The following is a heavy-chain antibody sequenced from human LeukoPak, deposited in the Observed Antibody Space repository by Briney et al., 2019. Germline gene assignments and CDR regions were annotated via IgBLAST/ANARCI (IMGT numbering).Heavy chain of an antibody. J-gene: IGHJ4*02. CDR3: ARNSRTYYYGSGSYY. CDR1: GFTFSSYW. Sequence: GGSLRLSCAASGFTFSSYWMCWVRQAPGKGLEWVANIKQDGSEKYYVDSVKGRFTISRDNAKNSLYLQMNSLGAEDTAVYYCARNSRTYYYGSGSYYWGQGTLVTVSS. CDR2: IKQDGSEK. D-gene: IGHD3-10*01. V-gene: IGHV3-7*01.